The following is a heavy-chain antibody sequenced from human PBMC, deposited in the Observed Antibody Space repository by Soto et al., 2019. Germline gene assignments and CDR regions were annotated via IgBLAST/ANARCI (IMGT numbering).Heavy chain of an antibody. J-gene: IGHJ4*02. CDR1: GFTFTNAW. CDR2: IRRKTDGETV. V-gene: IGHV3-15*01. CDR3: TTALTTVTTLGY. D-gene: IGHD4-17*01. Sequence: EVPLVESGGGLVKPGGSIRLSCAASGFTFTNAWMSWVRQAPGKGLEWVGRIRRKTDGETVDYAAPVKGRFTISRDDSNNTLYLQMNSLKTEDTAVYFCTTALTTVTTLGYWGQGTLVTVSS.